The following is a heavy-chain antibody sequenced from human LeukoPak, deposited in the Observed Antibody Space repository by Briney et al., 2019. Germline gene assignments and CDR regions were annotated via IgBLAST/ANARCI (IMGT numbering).Heavy chain of an antibody. Sequence: SETLSLTCTVSGGSISSYYWSWIRQPPGKGLEWIGYIYYSGSTNYNPSLKSRVTISVDTSKNQFSLKLSSVTAADTAVYYCAQGGSGYYYVLDYWGQGTLVTVSS. CDR3: AQGGSGYYYVLDY. CDR1: GGSISSYY. J-gene: IGHJ4*02. CDR2: IYYSGST. V-gene: IGHV4-59*08. D-gene: IGHD3-22*01.